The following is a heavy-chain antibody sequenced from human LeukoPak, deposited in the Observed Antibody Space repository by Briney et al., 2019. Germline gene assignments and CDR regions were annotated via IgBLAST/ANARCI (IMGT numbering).Heavy chain of an antibody. Sequence: GASVKVSCKASGYTFTTYGVGWVRQAPGQGLEWMGWISAYTGDTSYAQKLQGRVTMTTDTSTSTAYMGLRSLRSDDTAVYYCARTPRYDFWSGYLFDYWGQGTLVTVSS. CDR3: ARTPRYDFWSGYLFDY. J-gene: IGHJ4*02. CDR1: GYTFTTYG. CDR2: ISAYTGDT. V-gene: IGHV1-18*01. D-gene: IGHD3-3*01.